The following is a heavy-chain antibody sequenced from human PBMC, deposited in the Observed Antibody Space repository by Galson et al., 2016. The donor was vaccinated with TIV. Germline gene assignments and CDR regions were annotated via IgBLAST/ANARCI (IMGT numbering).Heavy chain of an antibody. V-gene: IGHV1-69*13. CDR2: LISMFGTP. D-gene: IGHD6-19*01. J-gene: IGHJ6*02. CDR1: GGIFSTYA. CDR3: AGLSGWLRSLYYYYYGMDV. Sequence: SVKVSCKASGGIFSTYAITWVRQAPGQGLEWMGRLISMFGTPNYAQKFQGRVTITADESRSTAYMELSSLRSEDTAVYYCAGLSGWLRSLYYYYYGMDVWGQGTTVTVSS.